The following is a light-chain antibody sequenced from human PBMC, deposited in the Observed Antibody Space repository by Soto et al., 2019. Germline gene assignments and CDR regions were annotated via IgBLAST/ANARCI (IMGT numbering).Light chain of an antibody. CDR1: SSDVGGHNY. Sequence: QSALTQPASVSGSPGQSITMSCTGTSSDVGGHNYVSWYQQHPGKAPKLMIYDVSNRPSGVSNRFSGSKSGNTASLTISGLQAEDEADYSCSSYTSSSNYVFGTGTKVTVL. J-gene: IGLJ1*01. CDR2: DVS. CDR3: SSYTSSSNYV. V-gene: IGLV2-14*03.